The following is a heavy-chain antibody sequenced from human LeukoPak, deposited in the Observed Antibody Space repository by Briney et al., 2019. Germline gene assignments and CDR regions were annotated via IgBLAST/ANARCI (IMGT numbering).Heavy chain of an antibody. D-gene: IGHD3-22*01. V-gene: IGHV4-59*01. CDR1: GGSFSGYY. Sequence: SETLSLTCAVYGGSFSGYYWSWIRQPPGKGLEWIGYLYYSGSTNYNPSLKSRVTISVDTSKNQFSLKLSSVTAADTAVYYCARWTSSGYYLDIWGQGTIITVSS. CDR3: ARWTSSGYYLDI. CDR2: LYYSGST. J-gene: IGHJ3*02.